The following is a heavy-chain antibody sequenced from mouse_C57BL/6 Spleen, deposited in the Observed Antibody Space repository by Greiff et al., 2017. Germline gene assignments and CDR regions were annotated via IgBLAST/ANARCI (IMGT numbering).Heavy chain of an antibody. V-gene: IGHV1-19*01. CDR1: GYTFTDYY. J-gene: IGHJ3*01. CDR2: INPYNGGT. D-gene: IGHD2-4*01. Sequence: VQLKQSGPVLVKPGASVKMSCKASGYTFTDYYMNWVKQSLGKSLEWIGVINPYNGGTSYNQKFKGKATLTVDKSSSTAYMELNSLTSEDSAVYYCARHYDDDLSWFAYWGQGTLVTVSA. CDR3: ARHYDDDLSWFAY.